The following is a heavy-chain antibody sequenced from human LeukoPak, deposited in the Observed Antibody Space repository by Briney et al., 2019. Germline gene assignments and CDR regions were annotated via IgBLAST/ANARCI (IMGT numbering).Heavy chain of an antibody. CDR1: VFTFSTFG. D-gene: IGHD5-12*01. Sequence: GGSLRLSCAASVFTFSTFGMHWVRQAPGKGLEWVAVISYDGSNKYYADSVKGRFTISRDNSQNTLYLQMNSLRLEDTAVYYCGRLMGGYDSYFYGMDVWGQGTTVTVSS. J-gene: IGHJ6*02. V-gene: IGHV3-30*03. CDR2: ISYDGSNK. CDR3: GRLMGGYDSYFYGMDV.